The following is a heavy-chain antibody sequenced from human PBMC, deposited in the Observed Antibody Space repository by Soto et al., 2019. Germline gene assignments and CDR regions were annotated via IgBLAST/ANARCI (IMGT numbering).Heavy chain of an antibody. V-gene: IGHV5-51*01. CDR3: ARRRPLGYCSGGSCRNWFDP. CDR2: IYPGDSDT. J-gene: IGHJ5*02. Sequence: PGESLKIACNGSGYSFTRNWIGWVRQMPGKGLEWMGIIYPGDSDTRYSPSFQGQVTISADKSISTAYLQWSSLKASDTAMYYCARRRPLGYCSGGSCRNWFDPWGQGTLVTVSS. CDR1: GYSFTRNW. D-gene: IGHD2-15*01.